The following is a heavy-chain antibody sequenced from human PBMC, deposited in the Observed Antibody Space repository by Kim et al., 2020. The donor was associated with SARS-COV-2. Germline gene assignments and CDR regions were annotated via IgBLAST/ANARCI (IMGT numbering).Heavy chain of an antibody. J-gene: IGHJ5*02. CDR3: ARGKVEFDP. CDR2: IYYSGST. Sequence: SETLSLTCTVSGGSISSYYWSWIRQPPGKGLEWIGYIYYSGSTNYNPSLKSRVTISVDTSKNQFSLKLSSVTAADTAVYYCARGKVEFDPWGQGTLVTVS. CDR1: GGSISSYY. V-gene: IGHV4-59*01. D-gene: IGHD2-15*01.